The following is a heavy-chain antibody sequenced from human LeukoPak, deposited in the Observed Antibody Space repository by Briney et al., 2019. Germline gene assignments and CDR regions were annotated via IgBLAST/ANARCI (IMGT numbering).Heavy chain of an antibody. CDR1: EYTFTDYA. CDR3: ARGRWSATTASYYLDF. Sequence: GASAKVSCKASEYTFTDYAINWVRQAPGQRLEWMGWINAGNGNTRYSQRFQGRVTITRDTSASTAYMELSSLTSEDTAVYYCARGRWSATTASYYLDFWGQGTLVTVSS. D-gene: IGHD5-24*01. J-gene: IGHJ4*02. CDR2: INAGNGNT. V-gene: IGHV1-3*01.